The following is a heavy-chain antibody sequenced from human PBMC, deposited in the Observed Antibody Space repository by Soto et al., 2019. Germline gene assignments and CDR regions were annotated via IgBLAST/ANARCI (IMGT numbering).Heavy chain of an antibody. J-gene: IGHJ6*02. D-gene: IGHD3-22*01. CDR1: GFSFSDYY. CDR2: TGRSLYPI. V-gene: IGHV3-11*01. CDR3: ARDNRSIGNGYDRRYDYYGMDV. Sequence: HVQLVESGGGLVEPGGSLRLSCAASGFSFSDYYVNWIRQAPGKGLEWISYTGRSLYPIYYADSVKGRFSISRDSAKNAVFMQMNSLRVEETAVYYCARDNRSIGNGYDRRYDYYGMDVWGRWTTVLVSS.